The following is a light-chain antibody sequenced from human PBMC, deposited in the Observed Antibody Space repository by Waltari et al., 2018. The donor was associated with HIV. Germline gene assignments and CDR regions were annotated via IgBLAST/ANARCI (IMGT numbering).Light chain of an antibody. Sequence: QSVLTQPPSASGTPGQRVTISCSGRSSHIGTNDVSWYQHRPGTAPQLLIFTKNQRPSWVPDRFSASKSGTSASLAISALQSDDEADYYCAAWDGSLRGGVFGGGTKLTV. CDR1: SSHIGTND. CDR3: AAWDGSLRGGV. J-gene: IGLJ3*02. CDR2: TKN. V-gene: IGLV1-47*01.